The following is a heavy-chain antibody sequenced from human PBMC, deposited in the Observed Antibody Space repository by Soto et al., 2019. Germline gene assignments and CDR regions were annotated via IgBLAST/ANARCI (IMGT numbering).Heavy chain of an antibody. CDR1: GYTFTSYG. J-gene: IGHJ3*02. D-gene: IGHD3-3*01. CDR3: ARPLNDFWSGTHRGDAFDI. Sequence: ASVKVSCKASGYTFTSYGISWVRQAPGQGLEWMGWISAYNGNTNYAQKLQGRVTMTTDTSTSTAYMELRSLRSDDTAVYYCARPLNDFWSGTHRGDAFDIWGQGTMVTVSS. V-gene: IGHV1-18*01. CDR2: ISAYNGNT.